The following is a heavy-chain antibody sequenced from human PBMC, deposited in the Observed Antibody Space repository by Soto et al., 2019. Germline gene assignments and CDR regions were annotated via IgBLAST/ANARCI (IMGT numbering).Heavy chain of an antibody. D-gene: IGHD6-6*01. CDR2: VKPDGSEK. J-gene: IGHJ4*02. Sequence: EVHLVESGGGLVQPGGPLRLSCVASGFSFSTYWMSWVRQAPGRGLEWVANVKPDGSEKFYADSVKGRFTTSRDNAKNSLYLQMNSLRVEDTAVYSCAQIRQGHWGQGTLVTVSS. CDR1: GFSFSTYW. V-gene: IGHV3-7*01. CDR3: AQIRQGH.